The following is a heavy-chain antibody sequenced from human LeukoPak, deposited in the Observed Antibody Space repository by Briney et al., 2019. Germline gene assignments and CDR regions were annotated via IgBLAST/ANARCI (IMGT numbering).Heavy chain of an antibody. CDR2: ISYDGSNK. Sequence: GGSLRLSCAASGFTFSSYGMHWVRQAPGKGLEWVAVISYDGSNKYYADSVKGRFTISRDNSKNTLYVQMNSLRAEDTAVYYCAREHYFYHMDGWGEGTTVTVSS. J-gene: IGHJ6*03. CDR3: AREHYFYHMDG. V-gene: IGHV3-30*03. CDR1: GFTFSSYG.